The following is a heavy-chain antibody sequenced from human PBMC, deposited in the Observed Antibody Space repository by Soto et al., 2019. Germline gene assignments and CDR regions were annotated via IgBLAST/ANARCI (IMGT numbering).Heavy chain of an antibody. Sequence: QVQLVQSGAEVKKPGSSVKVSCKASGGTFSSYAISWVRQAPGQGLEWMGGIIPNFGTANYAQKFQGSVTITADDPTSTAYMELSSLRSEATAVYYCARSITIFSLVLNYSCFDPSRQGTLVTLSS. CDR3: ARSITIFSLVLNYSCFDP. D-gene: IGHD3-9*01. CDR2: IIPNFGTA. V-gene: IGHV1-69*12. J-gene: IGHJ5*02. CDR1: GGTFSSYA.